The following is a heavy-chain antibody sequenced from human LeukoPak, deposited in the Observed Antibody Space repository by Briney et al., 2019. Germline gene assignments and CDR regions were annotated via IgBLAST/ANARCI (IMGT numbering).Heavy chain of an antibody. CDR3: ARVYHGYSNWPFDY. CDR1: GGSISSGDYY. J-gene: IGHJ4*02. CDR2: IYYSGST. Sequence: PSETLSLTCTVSGGSISSGDYYWSWIRQPPGKGLEWIGYIYYSGSTYYNPSLKSRVTISVDTSKNQFSLKLSSVTAADTAVYYCARVYHGYSNWPFDYWGQGTLVTVSS. D-gene: IGHD4-11*01. V-gene: IGHV4-30-4*08.